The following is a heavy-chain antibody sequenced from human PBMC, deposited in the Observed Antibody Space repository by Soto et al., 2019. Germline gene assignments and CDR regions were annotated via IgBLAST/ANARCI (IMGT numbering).Heavy chain of an antibody. J-gene: IGHJ3*02. CDR3: AKHLTGYPKLSYDAFDI. Sequence: PGGSLRLSCASSGFTFSSYAMSWVRQAPGKGLEWVSAISGSGGSTYYADSVKGRFTISRDNSKNTLYLQMNSLRAEDTAVYYCAKHLTGYPKLSYDAFDIWGQGTMVTVSS. CDR2: ISGSGGST. V-gene: IGHV3-23*01. CDR1: GFTFSSYA. D-gene: IGHD3-9*01.